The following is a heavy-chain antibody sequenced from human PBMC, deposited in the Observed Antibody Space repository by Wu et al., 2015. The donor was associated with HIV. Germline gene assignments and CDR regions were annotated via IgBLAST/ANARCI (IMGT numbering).Heavy chain of an antibody. V-gene: IGHV1-69*13. CDR2: IIPIFGTS. D-gene: IGHD4-23*01. CDR1: GGTFSSYA. J-gene: IGHJ4*02. Sequence: QVQLVQSGAEVKKPGSSVKVSCKASGGTFSSYAISWMRQAPGQGLEWMGRIIPIFGTSNYAQKFQGRVTITADESTSTAHMELSSLRSEDTAVYYCARTDGLVDGGNSGYDYWGQGTLGHRLL. CDR3: ARTDGLVDGGNSGYDY.